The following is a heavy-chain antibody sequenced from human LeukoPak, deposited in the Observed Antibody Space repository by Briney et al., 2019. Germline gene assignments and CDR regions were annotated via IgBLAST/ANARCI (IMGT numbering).Heavy chain of an antibody. CDR1: GGSISSYY. J-gene: IGHJ4*02. CDR3: ASGEFLDY. Sequence: SETLSLTCTVSGGSISSYYWSWIRQPPGKGLEWIGYIYYSGSTNYNPSLKSRVTISVDTSKNQFSLKLSSVTAADTAVYYCASGEFLDYWGQGTLVTVSS. CDR2: IYYSGST. D-gene: IGHD3-10*01. V-gene: IGHV4-59*01.